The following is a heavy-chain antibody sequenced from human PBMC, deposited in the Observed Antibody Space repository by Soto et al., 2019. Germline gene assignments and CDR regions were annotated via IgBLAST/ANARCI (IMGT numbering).Heavy chain of an antibody. J-gene: IGHJ4*02. Sequence: SETLSLTCTVSGGSISSSSYYWGWLRQPPGKGLEWIGSIYYSGSTYYNPSPKSRVTISVDTSKNQFSLKLSSVTAADTAVYYCARLSIAAAGVIDYWGQGTLVTVSS. CDR2: IYYSGST. CDR3: ARLSIAAAGVIDY. D-gene: IGHD6-13*01. CDR1: GGSISSSSYY. V-gene: IGHV4-39*01.